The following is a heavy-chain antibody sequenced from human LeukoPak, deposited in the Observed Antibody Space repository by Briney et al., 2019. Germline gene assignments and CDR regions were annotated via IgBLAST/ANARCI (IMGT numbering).Heavy chain of an antibody. CDR2: IYYSGST. V-gene: IGHV4-30-4*01. Sequence: SETLSLTCTVSGGSISSGDYYWSWIRQPPGKGLEWIGYIYYSGSTYYNPSLKSRVTISVDTSKNQFSLKLSSVTAADTAVYYCARHRDCSGGSCYSDAFDIWGQGTMVTVSS. J-gene: IGHJ3*02. D-gene: IGHD2-15*01. CDR1: GGSISSGDYY. CDR3: ARHRDCSGGSCYSDAFDI.